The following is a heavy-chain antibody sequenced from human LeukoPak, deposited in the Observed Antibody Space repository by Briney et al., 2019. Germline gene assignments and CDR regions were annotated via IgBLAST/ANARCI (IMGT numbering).Heavy chain of an antibody. CDR3: ARAEDYCGGDCYYFDY. J-gene: IGHJ4*02. Sequence: ASVKVSCKASGYTFTCYYMHWVRQAPGQGLEWMGWINPNSGGTNYAQKFQGRVTMTRDTSISTAYMELSRLRSDDTAVYYCARAEDYCGGDCYYFDYWGQGTLVTVSS. CDR1: GYTFTCYY. V-gene: IGHV1-2*02. CDR2: INPNSGGT. D-gene: IGHD2-21*02.